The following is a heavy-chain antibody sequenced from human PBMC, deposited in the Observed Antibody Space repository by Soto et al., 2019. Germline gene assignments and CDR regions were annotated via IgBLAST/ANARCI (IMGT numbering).Heavy chain of an antibody. D-gene: IGHD2-21*01. CDR1: GGSSSTYGYD. V-gene: IGHV4-39*01. CDR2: IYYSGST. J-gene: IGHJ4*02. Sequence: SETLSRTCTVCGGSSSTYGYDWSWIRQPPGKGVEWIGSIYYSGSTYSDPSLRSRVSMSIDTSKDQFSLKLKSVTSADTDLYFCARQRTSVVSQDYFEVLGPGSLVTVSP. CDR3: ARQRTSVVSQDYFEV.